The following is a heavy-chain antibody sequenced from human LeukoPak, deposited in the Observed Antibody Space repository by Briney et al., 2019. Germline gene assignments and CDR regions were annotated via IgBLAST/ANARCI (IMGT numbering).Heavy chain of an antibody. D-gene: IGHD2-21*01. CDR2: IYTTGST. J-gene: IGHJ4*02. CDR1: GASINSGSYY. CDR3: ARGRGVIDY. V-gene: IGHV4-61*02. Sequence: SQTLSLTCTVSGASINSGSYYWNWIRQPAGKGLEWIGRIYTTGSTYYNPSLKSRVTISVDTSRNQFPLKLSSVTAADTAVYFCARGRGVIDYWGQGTLVTVSS.